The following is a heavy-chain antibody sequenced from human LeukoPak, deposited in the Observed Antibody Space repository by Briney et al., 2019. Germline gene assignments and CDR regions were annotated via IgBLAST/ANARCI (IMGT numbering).Heavy chain of an antibody. CDR1: GFTFSNYG. CDR2: IRYDGTNT. V-gene: IGHV3-30*02. Sequence: GGSLRLSCAASGFTFSNYGMHWVRQAPGKGLEWVSFIRYDGTNTYYADSVKGRFTVSRDNSKNTLYLQMNSLRAEDTAVYYCAKDDPQYCSSVNCLGGYWGQGTLVTVSS. D-gene: IGHD2-2*01. CDR3: AKDDPQYCSSVNCLGGY. J-gene: IGHJ4*02.